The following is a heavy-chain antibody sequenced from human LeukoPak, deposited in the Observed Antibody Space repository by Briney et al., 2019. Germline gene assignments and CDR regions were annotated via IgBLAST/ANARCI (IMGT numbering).Heavy chain of an antibody. CDR1: GFTFSLYT. D-gene: IGHD7-27*01. J-gene: IGHJ4*02. CDR3: ARVLTGFDY. CDR2: ITSSSSSI. Sequence: PGGSLRLSCAASGFTFSLYTMNWVRQTPGKGLEWVSSITSSSSSIYYADSVKGRFTISRDNAKNSLYLQLNSLRVEDTAVYCCARVLTGFDYWGQGTLVTVSS. V-gene: IGHV3-21*01.